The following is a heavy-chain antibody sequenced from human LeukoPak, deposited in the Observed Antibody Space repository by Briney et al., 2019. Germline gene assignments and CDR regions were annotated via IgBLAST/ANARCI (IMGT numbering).Heavy chain of an antibody. CDR3: ARHGSGTYFVS. CDR1: GGSFSGYY. D-gene: IGHD3-10*01. V-gene: IGHV4-34*01. CDR2: INHSGNT. Sequence: SETLSLTCDVYGGSFSGYYWSWIRQPPGKGLEWIGEINHSGNTNYNPSLKSRVTISVDTSKNQFSLKLSSVTAADTAVYYCARHGSGTYFVSWGQGTLVTVS. J-gene: IGHJ5*02.